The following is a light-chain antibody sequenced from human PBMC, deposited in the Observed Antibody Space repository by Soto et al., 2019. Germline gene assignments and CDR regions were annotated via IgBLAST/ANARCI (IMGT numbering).Light chain of an antibody. CDR3: QHSYSTPPH. CDR2: AAS. Sequence: DIQMTQSPSSLSASVGDRVTITCRASQSISSYLNWYQQKPGKAPKLLIYAASSLQSGVPSRFSGSGSGTDFTLTISSLQPEDFATYYCQHSYSTPPHFGGGTKVEIK. CDR1: QSISSY. J-gene: IGKJ4*01. V-gene: IGKV1-39*01.